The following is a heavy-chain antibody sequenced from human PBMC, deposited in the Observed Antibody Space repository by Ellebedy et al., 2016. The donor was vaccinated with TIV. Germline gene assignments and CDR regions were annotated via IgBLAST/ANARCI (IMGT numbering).Heavy chain of an antibody. J-gene: IGHJ4*02. D-gene: IGHD6-19*01. V-gene: IGHV1-18*04. CDR3: ARDAIAVTVYFDY. CDR1: GYSFTSYG. CDR2: ISAYNGDT. Sequence: ASVKVSXXASGYSFTSYGVSWVRQAPGQGLEWMGWISAYNGDTKYAQKFQGRVTMTTDTSTSTAYLELRSLRSDDTAGYYCARDAIAVTVYFDYWGQGTLVTVSS.